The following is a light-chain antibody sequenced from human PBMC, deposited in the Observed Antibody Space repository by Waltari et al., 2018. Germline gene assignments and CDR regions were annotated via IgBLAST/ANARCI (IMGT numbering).Light chain of an antibody. Sequence: PGQSITISCTGASIDVGSYNLVSWYQQHPDKATNLMIYEDNKRPSGVSTRFSGSKSGNTASLTISGLQAEDEADYYCCSYAGSGTTWVFGGGTKLTVL. CDR3: CSYAGSGTTWV. J-gene: IGLJ3*02. CDR2: EDN. V-gene: IGLV2-23*01. CDR1: SIDVGSYNL.